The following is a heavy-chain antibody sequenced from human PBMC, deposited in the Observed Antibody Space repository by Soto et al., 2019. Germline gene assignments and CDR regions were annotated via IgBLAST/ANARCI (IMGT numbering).Heavy chain of an antibody. D-gene: IGHD6-13*01. CDR3: ARDLIAAAGDAFDI. J-gene: IGHJ3*02. CDR1: GYTFTGYY. Sequence: QVQLVQSGAEVKKPGASVKVSCKASGYTFTGYYMHWVQQAPGQGLEWMGWINPNSGGTNYAQKFQGWVTMTRDTSISTAYMELSRLRSDDTAVYYCARDLIAAAGDAFDIWGQGTMVTVSS. V-gene: IGHV1-2*04. CDR2: INPNSGGT.